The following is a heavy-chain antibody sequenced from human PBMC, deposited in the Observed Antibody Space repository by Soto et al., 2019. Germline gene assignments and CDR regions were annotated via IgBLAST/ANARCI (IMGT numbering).Heavy chain of an antibody. D-gene: IGHD2-21*01. CDR2: ITGSGGAV. J-gene: IGHJ4*02. CDR1: GFDFSGSE. CDR3: AKVAPFILGSPI. V-gene: IGHV3-48*03. Sequence: EVKLVESGGDLVQPGGSLRLSCTASGFDFSGSEMNWFRQTPGKGLEWLAYITGSGGAVFHADSVKGRFSIHRDNAKNSLLLEMNTLTADDAGVYYCAKVAPFILGSPIWGQGTLVTVSS.